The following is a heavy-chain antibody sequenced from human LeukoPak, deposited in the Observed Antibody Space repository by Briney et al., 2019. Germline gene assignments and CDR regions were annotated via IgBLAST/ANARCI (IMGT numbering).Heavy chain of an antibody. V-gene: IGHV1-18*01. CDR2: ISAYNGNT. CDR1: GYTFTRFG. CDR3: AKTKNFYGSGSYYTLGAWYYYYIDV. Sequence: ASVKVSWTTSGYTFTRFGISWVPPAPGQGLESMRCISAYNGNTSDAQQLQGIATMTKDTSTSTAYMELRSLRSAYTAVYYCAKTKNFYGSGSYYTLGAWYYYYIDVWGKVTTVTVSS. J-gene: IGHJ6*03. D-gene: IGHD3-10*01.